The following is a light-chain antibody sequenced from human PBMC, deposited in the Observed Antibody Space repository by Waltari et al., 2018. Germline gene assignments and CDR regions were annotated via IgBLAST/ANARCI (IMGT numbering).Light chain of an antibody. J-gene: IGKJ2*01. Sequence: EIVLTQSPATLSLSQGEGAPLPCRASQSSRSNLAWYQQKPGQAPRLLIYDASTRATGIPARFSGSGSGTEFTLTISSLQSEDFAVYYCQHYNNWPPYTFGQGSRLDIK. CDR2: DAS. CDR1: QSSRSN. CDR3: QHYNNWPPYT. V-gene: IGKV3-15*01.